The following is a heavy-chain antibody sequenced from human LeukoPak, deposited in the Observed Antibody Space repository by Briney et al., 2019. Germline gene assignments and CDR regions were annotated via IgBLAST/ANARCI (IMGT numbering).Heavy chain of an antibody. CDR2: ISYDGSNK. Sequence: GGSLRLSCAASGFTFSSYAMHWVRQAPGKGLEWVAVISYDGSNKYYADSVKGRFTISRDNSKNTLYLQMNSLRAEDTAVYYCAKTAARPPYYYGMDVWGQGTTVTVSS. V-gene: IGHV3-30*04. J-gene: IGHJ6*02. CDR1: GFTFSSYA. CDR3: AKTAARPPYYYGMDV. D-gene: IGHD6-6*01.